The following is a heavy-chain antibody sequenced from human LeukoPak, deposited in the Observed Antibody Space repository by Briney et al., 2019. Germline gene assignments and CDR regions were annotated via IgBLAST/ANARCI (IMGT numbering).Heavy chain of an antibody. D-gene: IGHD6-19*01. CDR3: AKDLTGWSYKTDY. Sequence: GGSLRLSCAASGFTFSSYAMSWVRQAPGKGLEWVSAVSGSGGSTYYADSVKGRFTISRDNSKNTLYLQMNSLRVEDTAVYYCAKDLTGWSYKTDYWGQGTLVTVSS. V-gene: IGHV3-23*01. CDR1: GFTFSSYA. J-gene: IGHJ4*02. CDR2: VSGSGGST.